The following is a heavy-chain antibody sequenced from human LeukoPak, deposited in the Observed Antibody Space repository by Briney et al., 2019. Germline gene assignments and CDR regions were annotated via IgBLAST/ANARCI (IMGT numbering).Heavy chain of an antibody. J-gene: IGHJ5*02. CDR1: GGSISSSSYY. CDR2: IYYSGST. CDR3: ARDNKGISWFDP. Sequence: PSETLSLTCTVYGGSISSSSYYWGWIRQPPGKGLEWIGCIYYSGSTYYNPSLKSRVTISVDMSKNQFSLKLSSVTAADTAVYYCARDNKGISWFDPWGQGTLVTVSS. D-gene: IGHD2/OR15-2a*01. V-gene: IGHV4-39*07.